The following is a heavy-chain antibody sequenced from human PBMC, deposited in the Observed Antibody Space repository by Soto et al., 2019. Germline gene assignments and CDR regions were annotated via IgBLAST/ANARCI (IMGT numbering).Heavy chain of an antibody. CDR1: GFTFSTYP. J-gene: IGHJ4*02. D-gene: IGHD2-21*01. CDR2: ISSSGDST. CDR3: AKSPISPDVYPYYFDY. V-gene: IGHV3-23*01. Sequence: DVQLLESGGGLVQPGGSLRLSCAASGFTFSTYPMNWVRQAPGKGLEWVSAISSSGDSTYYADSVRGRFTISRDNSKNTLYLQMNTLRPEDTAVYYCAKSPISPDVYPYYFDYWGQGTLVTVSS.